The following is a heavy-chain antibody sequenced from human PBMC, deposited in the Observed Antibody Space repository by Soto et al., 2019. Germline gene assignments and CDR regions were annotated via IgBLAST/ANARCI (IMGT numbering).Heavy chain of an antibody. CDR3: ARGAVVVPNGLIAGMDV. CDR2: IIPYNDNT. V-gene: IGHV1-18*01. CDR1: GYIFSDYG. D-gene: IGHD2-15*01. Sequence: ASVKVSCKASGYIFSDYGINWVRLAPGQGLEWMGWIIPYNDNTKYAENFQGRVTLTTDTSMSTVYMELSRLRSEDTAVYYCARGAVVVPNGLIAGMDVWGLGTTVTVSS. J-gene: IGHJ6*02.